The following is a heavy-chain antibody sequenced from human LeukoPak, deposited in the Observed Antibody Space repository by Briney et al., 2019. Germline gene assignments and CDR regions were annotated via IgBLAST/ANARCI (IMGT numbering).Heavy chain of an antibody. V-gene: IGHV3-15*01. CDR3: TTDLDY. CDR1: GFIFTDVW. CDR2: IRSKSDGGTI. J-gene: IGHJ4*02. Sequence: PGGSLRLSCAGAGFIFTDVWMSWVRQAPGKGLEWVGRIRSKSDGGTIDYAAPVKGRITVSRDDSRKTLSLELNNLKTGDTGVYYCTTDLDYWGQGTLVTVSS.